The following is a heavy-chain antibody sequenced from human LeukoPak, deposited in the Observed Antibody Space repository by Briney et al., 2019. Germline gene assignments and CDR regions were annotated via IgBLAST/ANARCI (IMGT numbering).Heavy chain of an antibody. CDR1: GYTFTSYY. CDR2: INPSGGST. CDR3: ARGGRDGYNFPLPYFDY. D-gene: IGHD5-24*01. J-gene: IGHJ4*02. V-gene: IGHV1-46*01. Sequence: ASVKVSCKASGYTFTSYYMHWVRQAPGQGLEWMGIINPSGGSTSYAQKFQGRVTMTRDTSTSTVYMELSSLRSEDTAVYYCARGGRDGYNFPLPYFDYWGQGTLVTVSS.